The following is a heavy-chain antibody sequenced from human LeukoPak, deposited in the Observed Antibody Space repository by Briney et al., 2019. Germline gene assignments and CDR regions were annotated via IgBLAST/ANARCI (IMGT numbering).Heavy chain of an antibody. D-gene: IGHD4-17*01. V-gene: IGHV4-59*01. CDR2: ISDSGST. CDR1: GGSINGYY. CDR3: ARVFRGAVTSNWFDP. J-gene: IGHJ5*02. Sequence: KASETLSPTCTVSGGSINGYYWTWIRQPPGKGLEWIGYISDSGSTNYNPSLKSRVTMSVDSSNTEFSLRLNSVTAADTAVYYCARVFRGAVTSNWFDPWGQGTLVTVSS.